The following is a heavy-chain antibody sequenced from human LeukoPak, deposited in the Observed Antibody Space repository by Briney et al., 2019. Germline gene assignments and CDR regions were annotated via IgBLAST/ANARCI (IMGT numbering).Heavy chain of an antibody. D-gene: IGHD3-22*01. CDR2: ISSSSSYI. Sequence: GGSLRLSCAASGFTFSSYSMNWVGQGPGKGREGGSSISSSSSYIYYADSVKGRFTIAREKAKNSLYLQMNSLRAEDTAVYYCARDLFFGSSGNRFDPWGQGTLVTVSS. V-gene: IGHV3-21*01. CDR1: GFTFSSYS. CDR3: ARDLFFGSSGNRFDP. J-gene: IGHJ5*02.